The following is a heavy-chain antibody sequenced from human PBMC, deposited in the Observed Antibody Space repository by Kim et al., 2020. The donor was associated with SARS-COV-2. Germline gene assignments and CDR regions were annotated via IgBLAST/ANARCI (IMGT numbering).Heavy chain of an antibody. CDR3: AKASLSSMVRGDYFDY. CDR1: GFNFDSYA. D-gene: IGHD3-10*01. J-gene: IGHJ4*02. Sequence: GGSLRLSCSVSGFNFDSYAMTWVRQAPGKGLEWVSSLSGSGDNTYHADSVRGRFTISRDNSENTLYLQMNSLRVEDTAVYYCAKASLSSMVRGDYFDYWGRGTLVTVSS. CDR2: LSGSGDNT. V-gene: IGHV3-23*01.